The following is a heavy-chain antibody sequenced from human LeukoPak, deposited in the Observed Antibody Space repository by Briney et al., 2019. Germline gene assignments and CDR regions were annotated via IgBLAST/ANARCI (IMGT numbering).Heavy chain of an antibody. CDR1: GDSVSSNSTA. V-gene: IGHV6-1*01. CDR2: TYYRSKWYN. Sequence: SQTLSLTCAISGDSVSSNSTAWNWIRQSPSRGLEWLGRTYYRSKWYNDYTVSVKSRITFNPDTSKNQFSLHLNSVAPEDTAVYYCARKRLSADSFDIWGQGTLVTVSS. D-gene: IGHD4/OR15-4a*01. J-gene: IGHJ3*02. CDR3: ARKRLSADSFDI.